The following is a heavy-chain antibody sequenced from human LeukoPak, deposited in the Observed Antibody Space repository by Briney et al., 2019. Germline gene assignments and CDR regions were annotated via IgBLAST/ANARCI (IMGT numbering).Heavy chain of an antibody. V-gene: IGHV1-8*03. CDR1: GYTFTSYD. J-gene: IGHJ3*02. CDR3: ARGLGYDFWSGYEHAFDI. CDR2: MNPNSGNT. D-gene: IGHD3-3*01. Sequence: GASVKVSCKASGYTFTSYDINWVRQATGQGLEWMGWMNPNSGNTGYAQKFHGRVTITRNSSISTAYMELSSLRSEDTAVYYCARGLGYDFWSGYEHAFDIWGQGTMVTVSS.